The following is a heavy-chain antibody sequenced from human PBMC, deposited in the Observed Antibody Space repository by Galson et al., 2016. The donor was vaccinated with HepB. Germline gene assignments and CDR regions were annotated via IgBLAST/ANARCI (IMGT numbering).Heavy chain of an antibody. Sequence: SLRLSCAASGFTFSSYAMSWVRQAPWKGLEWVSAISGSGGSTYYADSVKGRFTISRDNSKNTLYLQMNSLRAEDTAVYYCAKEGRDILTGYYNGDAFDIWGQGTMVTVSS. CDR2: ISGSGGST. CDR3: AKEGRDILTGYYNGDAFDI. D-gene: IGHD3-9*01. J-gene: IGHJ3*02. V-gene: IGHV3-23*01. CDR1: GFTFSSYA.